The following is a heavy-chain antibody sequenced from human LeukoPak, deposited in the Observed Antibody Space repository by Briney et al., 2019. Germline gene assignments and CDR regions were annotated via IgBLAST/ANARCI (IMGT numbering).Heavy chain of an antibody. V-gene: IGHV4-39*07. D-gene: IGHD5-12*01. Sequence: PSETLSLTCTVSGGSISSSSYYWGWIRQPPGKGLEWIGSIYYSGSTYYNPSLKSRVTISVDTSKDQFSLKLSSVTAADTAVYYCARDVVSNWIDSTYSGYEDPGSTYTDYWGQGTLVTVSS. CDR1: GGSISSSSYY. J-gene: IGHJ4*02. CDR2: IYYSGST. CDR3: ARDVVSNWIDSTYSGYEDPGSTYTDY.